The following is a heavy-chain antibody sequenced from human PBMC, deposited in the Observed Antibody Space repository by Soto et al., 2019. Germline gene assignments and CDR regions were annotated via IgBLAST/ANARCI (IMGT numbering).Heavy chain of an antibody. J-gene: IGHJ4*02. V-gene: IGHV1-18*01. D-gene: IGHD3-16*01. CDR3: AREVAGRGGEYDY. CDR2: ISGDNGNT. Sequence: QAQLVQSGAEVKKPGASVKVSCKASGYTFTTYGIGWVRQAPGQGLEWMGWISGDNGNTNYAQNVQGRVTVTTDTATSTAYMELRSLRSDDTAVYYCAREVAGRGGEYDYWGQGTLVTVSS. CDR1: GYTFTTYG.